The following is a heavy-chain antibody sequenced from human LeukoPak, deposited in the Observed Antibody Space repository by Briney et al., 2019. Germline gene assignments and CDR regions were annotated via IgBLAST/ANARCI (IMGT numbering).Heavy chain of an antibody. D-gene: IGHD1-26*01. Sequence: ESLKISCKGSGYTFTNYWIGWVRQMPGKGLEWMWIIYPEDSDTRYNPSFQGQVTISADKSTTTAYLQWSSLKASDTAMYYCASYRGSSGRHFDYWGQGTLVTVSS. CDR3: ASYRGSSGRHFDY. V-gene: IGHV5-51*01. J-gene: IGHJ4*02. CDR2: IYPEDSDT. CDR1: GYTFTNYW.